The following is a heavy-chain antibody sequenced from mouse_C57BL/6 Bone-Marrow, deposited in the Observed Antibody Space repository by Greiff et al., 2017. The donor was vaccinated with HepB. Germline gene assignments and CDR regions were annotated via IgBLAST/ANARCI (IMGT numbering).Heavy chain of an antibody. Sequence: EVKLMESGGDLVKPGGSLKLSCAASGFTFSSYGMYWVRQTPEKRLEWVAYISNGGGSTYYPDTVKGRFTISRDNAKNTLYLQMSRLKSEDTAMYYCARHITTVVHYYAMDYWGQGTSVTVSS. CDR2: ISNGGGST. J-gene: IGHJ4*01. CDR3: ARHITTVVHYYAMDY. V-gene: IGHV5-12*01. D-gene: IGHD1-1*01. CDR1: GFTFSSYG.